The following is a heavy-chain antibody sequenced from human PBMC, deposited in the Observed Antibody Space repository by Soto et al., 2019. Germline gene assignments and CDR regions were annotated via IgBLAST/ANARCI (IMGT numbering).Heavy chain of an antibody. CDR1: GGTFSSYA. Sequence: QVQLVQSGAEVKKPGSSVKVSCKASGGTFSSYAISWVRQDPGQGLEWMGGIIPIFGTANYAQKFQGRVTITADESTSTAYMELSSLRSEDTAVYYCARTGLINGYCSGGSCYSGEYFQHWGQGTLVTVSS. V-gene: IGHV1-69*01. J-gene: IGHJ1*01. CDR3: ARTGLINGYCSGGSCYSGEYFQH. D-gene: IGHD2-15*01. CDR2: IIPIFGTA.